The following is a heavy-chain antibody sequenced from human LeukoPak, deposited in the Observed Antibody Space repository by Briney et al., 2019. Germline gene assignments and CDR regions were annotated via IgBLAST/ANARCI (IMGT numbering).Heavy chain of an antibody. CDR2: LGVISDT. Sequence: GGSLRLSCAATRFTFSSYAMTWVREAPGKGLGVVSALGVISDTYGADSVKARFTLSRDNSKNTVFLQMNSLRADDTAVYYCARPRGWFDPWGPGTLVTVSS. J-gene: IGHJ5*02. CDR1: RFTFSSYA. CDR3: ARPRGWFDP. V-gene: IGHV3-23*01.